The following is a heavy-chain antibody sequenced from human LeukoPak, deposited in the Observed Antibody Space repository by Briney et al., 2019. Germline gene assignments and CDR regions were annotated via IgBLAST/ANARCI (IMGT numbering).Heavy chain of an antibody. J-gene: IGHJ4*02. D-gene: IGHD4-23*01. CDR3: ARVMSTTVVTALDY. Sequence: GRSLRLSCAASGFTFSSYAMHWVRQAPGKGLEWVAVISYDGSNKYYADSVKGRFTMSRDNSKNTLYLHMDSLRAEDPAVYYCARVMSTTVVTALDYWGQGTLVTVSS. CDR2: ISYDGSNK. CDR1: GFTFSSYA. V-gene: IGHV3-30*04.